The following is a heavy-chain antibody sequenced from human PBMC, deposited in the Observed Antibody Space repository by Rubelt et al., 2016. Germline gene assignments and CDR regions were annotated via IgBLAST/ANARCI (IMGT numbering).Heavy chain of an antibody. J-gene: IGHJ4*02. CDR3: ARTKDSGSWGLHDY. D-gene: IGHD1-26*01. Sequence: QLQQSGPRLVKPLETLSLTCIVSGDSIGSSQHYWGWIRQPPGKGLEWIGNIYYSGSTNSNPSLKSRFTISLDTSTNQFPLKLSSGTAADTAVYYGARTKDSGSWGLHDYWGQGTLVTVSS. CDR1: GDSIGSSQHY. CDR2: IYYSGST. V-gene: IGHV4-39*06.